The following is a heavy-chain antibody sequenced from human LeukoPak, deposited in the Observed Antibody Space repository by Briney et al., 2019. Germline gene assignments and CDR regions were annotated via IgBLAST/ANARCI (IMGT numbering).Heavy chain of an antibody. CDR3: ARDGAAAADDAFDI. J-gene: IGHJ3*02. CDR2: IYYSGNT. Sequence: PSETLSLTCTVSGGSISSYYWSWIRQPPGKGLEWIGTIYYSGNTYYNPSLKSRATISADTSKSQFSLKLSSVTAADTAVYYCARDGAAAADDAFDIWGQGTMVTVSS. V-gene: IGHV4-39*07. CDR1: GGSISSYY. D-gene: IGHD6-13*01.